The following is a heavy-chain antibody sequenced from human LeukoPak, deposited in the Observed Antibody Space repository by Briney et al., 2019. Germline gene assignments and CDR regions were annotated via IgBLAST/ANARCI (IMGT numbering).Heavy chain of an antibody. CDR3: ARVGYSSSWYPTTWPPFDY. J-gene: IGHJ4*02. D-gene: IGHD6-13*01. V-gene: IGHV4-34*01. CDR1: GGSFSGYY. Sequence: SETLSLTCAVYGGSFSGYYWSWIRQPPGKGLEWIGEINHSGSTNYNPSLKSRVTISVDTSKNQFSLKLSSVTAADTAVYYCARVGYSSSWYPTTWPPFDYWGQGTLVTVSS. CDR2: INHSGST.